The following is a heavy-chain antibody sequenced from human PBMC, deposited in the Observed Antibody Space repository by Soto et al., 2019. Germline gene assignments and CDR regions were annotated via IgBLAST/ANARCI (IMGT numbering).Heavy chain of an antibody. CDR1: GYTFTSYA. CDR2: INAGNGNT. J-gene: IGHJ3*02. D-gene: IGHD6-19*01. CDR3: ARDAQQWLPFDI. V-gene: IGHV1-3*01. Sequence: ASVKVSCKASGYTFTSYAMHWVRQAPGQRLEWMGWINAGNGNTKYSQKFQGRVTITRDTSASTAYMELSSLRSEDTAVYYCARDAQQWLPFDIWGQGTMVTVSS.